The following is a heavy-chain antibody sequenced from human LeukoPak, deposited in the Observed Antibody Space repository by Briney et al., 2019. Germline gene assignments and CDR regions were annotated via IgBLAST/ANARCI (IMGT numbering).Heavy chain of an antibody. D-gene: IGHD6-19*01. CDR1: GFAFSSRN. J-gene: IGHJ4*02. CDR2: ISSSSSYI. V-gene: IGHV3-21*01. Sequence: GGSLRLSCAASGFAFSSRNMNWVRQAPGKGLEWVSSISSSSSYIYYADSVKGRFTISRDNAKNSLYLQMNSLRAEDTAVYYCARGPYTNGHYFDYWGQGTLATVSS. CDR3: ARGPYTNGHYFDY.